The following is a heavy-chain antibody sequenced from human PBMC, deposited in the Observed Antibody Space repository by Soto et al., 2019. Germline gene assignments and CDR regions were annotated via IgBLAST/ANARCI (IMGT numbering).Heavy chain of an antibody. CDR2: VHSTGST. Sequence: QVELQESGPRLVRPLETLYLTCTVSGGSMSGYHWSWVRQPAGKGLEWIGRVHSTGSTDYNPSVESRITVSLDTSKKQFSLKLRSVTAADTALYFCARDSLSRTLVDYWGQGLLVTVSS. J-gene: IGHJ4*02. V-gene: IGHV4-4*07. CDR1: GGSMSGYH. CDR3: ARDSLSRTLVDY. D-gene: IGHD1-1*01.